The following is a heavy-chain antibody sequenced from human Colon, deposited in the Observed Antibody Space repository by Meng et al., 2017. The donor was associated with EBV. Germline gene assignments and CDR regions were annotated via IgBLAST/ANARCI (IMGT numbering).Heavy chain of an antibody. J-gene: IGHJ4*02. D-gene: IGHD4-17*01. V-gene: IGHV4-34*01. Sequence: QVQLQQWGAGLLKPSATRPPTCAVYGGSFSGYYWTWIRQPPGKGLEWIGEINHSGSTNYNPSLKSRVTISVDTSKNQFSLKVTSVTAADTAVYYCARYRLQNDYGDQLYYFDYLGQGSLVTVSS. CDR1: GGSFSGYY. CDR2: INHSGST. CDR3: ARYRLQNDYGDQLYYFDY.